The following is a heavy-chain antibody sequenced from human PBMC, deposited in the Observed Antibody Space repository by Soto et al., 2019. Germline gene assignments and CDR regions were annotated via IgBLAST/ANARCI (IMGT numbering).Heavy chain of an antibody. V-gene: IGHV6-1*01. J-gene: IGHJ5*02. D-gene: IGHD6-13*01. CDR3: AREVLAAAGPRFDP. CDR2: TYYRSKWYN. CDR1: GDSVSSNSAA. Sequence: SHSLSLTCAISGDSVSSNSAACNWIRQSPSRGLEWLGRTYYRSKWYNDYAVSVKSRITINPDTSKNQFSLQLNSVTPEDTAVYYCAREVLAAAGPRFDPWGQGTLVTVSS.